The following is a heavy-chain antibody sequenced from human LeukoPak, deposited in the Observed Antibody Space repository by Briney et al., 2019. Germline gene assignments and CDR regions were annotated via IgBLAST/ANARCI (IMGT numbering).Heavy chain of an antibody. CDR2: IWYDGSNK. D-gene: IGHD6-19*01. V-gene: IGHV3-30*02. CDR3: AKEAAVAGESRYYGMDV. CDR1: GFTFSSYG. Sequence: GGSLRLSCAASGFTFSSYGMHWVRQAPGKGLEWVAVIWYDGSNKYYADSVKVRFTISRDNSKNTLYLQMNSLRAEDTAVYYCAKEAAVAGESRYYGMDVWGQGTTVTVSS. J-gene: IGHJ6*02.